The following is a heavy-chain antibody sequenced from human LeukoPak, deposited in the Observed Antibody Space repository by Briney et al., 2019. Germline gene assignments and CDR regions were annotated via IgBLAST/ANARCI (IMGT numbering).Heavy chain of an antibody. J-gene: IGHJ4*02. CDR3: AKEGRSLQTY. D-gene: IGHD5-24*01. CDR2: IKEDGTET. V-gene: IGHV3-7*03. Sequence: GGSLRLSCAASGFMFSSNWMSWVRLAPGKGLEWVANIKEDGTETYYVDSVKGRFTISRDNAKNSLYLQMNSLRVEDTAVYYCAKEGRSLQTYWGQGTLSPSPQ. CDR1: GFMFSSNW.